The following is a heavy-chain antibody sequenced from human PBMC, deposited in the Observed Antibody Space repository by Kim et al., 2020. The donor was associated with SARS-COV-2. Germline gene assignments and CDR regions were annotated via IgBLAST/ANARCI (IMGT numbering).Heavy chain of an antibody. J-gene: IGHJ4*02. CDR3: ASYYYDSSVWTDY. D-gene: IGHD3-22*01. Sequence: YADSVKGRFTISRDNSKNMLYLQMNSLRVEDTAVYYCASYYYDSSVWTDYWGQGTLVTVSS. V-gene: IGHV3-53*01.